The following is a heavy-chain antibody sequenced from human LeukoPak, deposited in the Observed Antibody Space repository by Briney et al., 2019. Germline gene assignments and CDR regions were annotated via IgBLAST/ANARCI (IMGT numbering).Heavy chain of an antibody. CDR3: ARERGGVVVVIGSWFDP. V-gene: IGHV4-4*07. D-gene: IGHD3-22*01. Sequence: SETLSLTCTVSGGSISSYYWSWLRQPAGEGLEWIGRIYTSGSTNYNPSLRSRVTMSVDTSKTQFSLKLSSAPAADTAVYYCARERGGVVVVIGSWFDPWGQGTLVTVSS. CDR2: IYTSGST. CDR1: GGSISSYY. J-gene: IGHJ5*02.